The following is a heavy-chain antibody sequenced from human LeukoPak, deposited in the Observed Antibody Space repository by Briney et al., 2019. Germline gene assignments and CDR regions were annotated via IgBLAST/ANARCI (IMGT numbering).Heavy chain of an antibody. D-gene: IGHD6-19*01. CDR2: VSAYKGYT. J-gene: IGHJ4*02. CDR1: GYVFNSFG. V-gene: IGHV1-18*01. CDR3: AREAVSFVAVANDGYFDF. Sequence: GASVRVSCKTSGYVFNSFGITWLRQAPGQGLEWMGWVSAYKGYTSHAQKFQDRVTMTTDTSTTTAYMELRNLKSDDTAVYYCAREAVSFVAVANDGYFDFWGQGSLVIVSS.